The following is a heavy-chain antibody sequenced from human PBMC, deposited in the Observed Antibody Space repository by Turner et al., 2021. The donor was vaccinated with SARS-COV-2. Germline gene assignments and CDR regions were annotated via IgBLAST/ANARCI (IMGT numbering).Heavy chain of an antibody. V-gene: IGHV3-30-3*01. CDR3: ARDKTGGYYGPLDY. CDR2: ISYDGSNK. CDR1: GFTFSSYA. Sequence: QVQLVESGGGVVQPGRSLRLSCADSGFTFSSYAMNWVRQAPGKGLEWVAVISYDGSNKYYADSVKGRLTISRDNSKNTLYLQMNSLRAEDTAVYYCARDKTGGYYGPLDYWGQGTLVTVSS. J-gene: IGHJ4*02. D-gene: IGHD3-22*01.